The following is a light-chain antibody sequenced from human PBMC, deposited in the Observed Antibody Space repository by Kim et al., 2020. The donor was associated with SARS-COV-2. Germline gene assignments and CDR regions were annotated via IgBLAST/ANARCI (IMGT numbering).Light chain of an antibody. CDR1: TSNIATNT. V-gene: IGLV1-44*01. Sequence: QRVTISCSGDTSNIATNTVNWYQLLPGTAPKLLIHTNNQRPSGVPDRFSGFKADTSASLAISRLQSEDEGDYYCAAWDDSLNGFVAFGGGTKVTVL. CDR2: TNN. CDR3: AAWDDSLNGFVA. J-gene: IGLJ2*01.